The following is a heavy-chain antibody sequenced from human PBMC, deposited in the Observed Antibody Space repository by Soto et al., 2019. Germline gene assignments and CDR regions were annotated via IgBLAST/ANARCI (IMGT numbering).Heavy chain of an antibody. D-gene: IGHD3-10*01. Sequence: QVQLVESGGGVVQPGRSLRLSCAASGFTFSSYGMHWVRQAPGKGLEWVAVISYDGSNKYYADSVKGRFTISRDNSKNTLYLQMNSLRAEDTAVYYCAKDLLLWFGGGDYYYGMDVWGQGTTVTVSS. J-gene: IGHJ6*02. CDR1: GFTFSSYG. CDR2: ISYDGSNK. V-gene: IGHV3-30*18. CDR3: AKDLLLWFGGGDYYYGMDV.